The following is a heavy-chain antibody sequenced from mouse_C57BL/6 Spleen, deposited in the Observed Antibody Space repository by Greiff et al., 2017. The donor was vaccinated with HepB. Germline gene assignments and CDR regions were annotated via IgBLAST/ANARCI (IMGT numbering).Heavy chain of an antibody. D-gene: IGHD1-1*01. J-gene: IGHJ2*01. CDR2: IDPSDSET. CDR3: ALITTLVAPYYFDY. Sequence: QVQLQQPGAELVRPGSSVKLSCKASGYTFTSYWMHWVKQRPIQGLEWIGNIDPSDSETHYNQKFKDKATLTVDKSSSTAYMQLSSLTSEDSAVYYCALITTLVAPYYFDYWGQGTTLTVSS. V-gene: IGHV1-52*01. CDR1: GYTFTSYW.